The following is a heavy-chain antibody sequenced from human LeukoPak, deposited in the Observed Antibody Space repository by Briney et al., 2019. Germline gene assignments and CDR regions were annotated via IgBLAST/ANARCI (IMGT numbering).Heavy chain of an antibody. V-gene: IGHV3-23*01. CDR3: AKDLDYGNDY. CDR1: GFSFSTYA. Sequence: PGGSLRLSCAASGFSFSTYAMNWVRQAPGKGLEWVSALSGSGGSTYYADSVRGRFTISRDNSKNTLYLLMNSLRAEDTAVYYCAKDLDYGNDYWGQGTLVTVSS. CDR2: LSGSGGST. J-gene: IGHJ4*02. D-gene: IGHD4-17*01.